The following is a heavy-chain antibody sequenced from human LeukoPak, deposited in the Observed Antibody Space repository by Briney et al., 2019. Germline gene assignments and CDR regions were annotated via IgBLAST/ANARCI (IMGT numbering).Heavy chain of an antibody. Sequence: PSETLSLTCTVSGGSISSSSYYWGWIRQPPGKGPEWIGSIYYSGSTYYNPSLKSRVTISVDTSKNQFSLKLSSVTAADTAVYYCARVDGDGYNIPDYWGQGTLVTVSS. CDR3: ARVDGDGYNIPDY. CDR2: IYYSGST. D-gene: IGHD5-24*01. V-gene: IGHV4-39*01. CDR1: GGSISSSSYY. J-gene: IGHJ4*02.